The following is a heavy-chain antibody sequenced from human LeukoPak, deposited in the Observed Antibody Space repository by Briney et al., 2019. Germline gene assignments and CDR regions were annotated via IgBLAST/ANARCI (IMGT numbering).Heavy chain of an antibody. J-gene: IGHJ2*01. D-gene: IGHD3-10*01. Sequence: GGSLRLSCGASGFTFNRFCMSWVRQSPGKGLQWVSGITGSSTWTYYAASVKGRFTVSRDNSQNTLHLQMNSLRADDTAVYYCTRELVSSGTGYFDLWGRGTLVTVSS. CDR2: ITGSSTWT. CDR1: GFTFNRFC. CDR3: TRELVSSGTGYFDL. V-gene: IGHV3-23*01.